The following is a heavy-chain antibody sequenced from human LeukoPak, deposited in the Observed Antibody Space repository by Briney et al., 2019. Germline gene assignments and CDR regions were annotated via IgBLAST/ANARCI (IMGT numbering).Heavy chain of an antibody. D-gene: IGHD5-24*01. CDR3: AKEGGDHNYKYERYLDS. J-gene: IGHJ4*02. CDR2: IDDPNSYK. CDR1: GFRFSISA. Sequence: GGSLRLSCATSGFRFSISAFNWVRQAPGRGLECVSSIDDPNSYKYYADSVRGRFTVSRDNAKNFVFLQMNSLRADDTAVYYCAKEGGDHNYKYERYLDSWGQGTLVIVSS. V-gene: IGHV3-21*01.